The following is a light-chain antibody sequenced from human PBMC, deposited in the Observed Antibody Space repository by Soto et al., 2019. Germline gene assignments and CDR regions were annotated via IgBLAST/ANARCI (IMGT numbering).Light chain of an antibody. CDR3: QQYNSYPWT. V-gene: IGKV1-16*01. Sequence: DIQMTQSPPSLSASVGDRVTITCRASKGINNYLAWFQQQSGTAPKPLIYATSTLHSGVPSRFTGSGSWTEFTLTITSLQPEDFVPYYCQQYNSYPWTFSQGTKV. CDR2: ATS. J-gene: IGKJ1*01. CDR1: KGINNY.